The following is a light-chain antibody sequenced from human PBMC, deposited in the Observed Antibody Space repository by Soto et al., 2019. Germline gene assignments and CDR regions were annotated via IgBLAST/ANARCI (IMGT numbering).Light chain of an antibody. CDR1: RGITTY. J-gene: IGKJ4*01. CDR3: QQANSIPLT. V-gene: IGKV1-12*01. Sequence: DIQMTQSPSSVSASVGDRVTITCRASRGITTYLAWYQQRPGKAPNLLIYATSTLQSGVPSRFSGSGSGTDFTLTISSLQAEDSATYYWQQANSIPLTFGGGTKVEI. CDR2: ATS.